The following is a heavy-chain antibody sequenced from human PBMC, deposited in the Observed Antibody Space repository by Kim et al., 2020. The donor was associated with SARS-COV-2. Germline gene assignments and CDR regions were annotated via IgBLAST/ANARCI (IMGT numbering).Heavy chain of an antibody. D-gene: IGHD3-22*01. J-gene: IGHJ4*02. Sequence: SETLSLTCAVSGGSISSSNWWRWVRQPPGKGLEWIGEIYHSGSTNYNPSLKSRVTISVDKSKNQFSLKLSSVTAADTAVYYCARGPDYYDSSGYYYEGGVNYFDYWGQGTLVTVSS. CDR2: IYHSGST. CDR1: GGSISSSNW. CDR3: ARGPDYYDSSGYYYEGGVNYFDY. V-gene: IGHV4-4*02.